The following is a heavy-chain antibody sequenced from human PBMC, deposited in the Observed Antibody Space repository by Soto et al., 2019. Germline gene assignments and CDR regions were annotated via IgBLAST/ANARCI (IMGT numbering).Heavy chain of an antibody. CDR2: ITRSADLS. Sequence: EVQLLESGGGLVQPGGSLRLSCEASGFAFSSYSITWVRQAPGKGLEYVSGITRSADLSFYADSVRGRFTVSRDNSQNTAYLQMNSLRVEDTAVYYCAKWSGFGAFGGQGNLVTVSS. D-gene: IGHD3-10*01. CDR1: GFAFSSYS. J-gene: IGHJ4*02. V-gene: IGHV3-23*01. CDR3: AKWSGFGAF.